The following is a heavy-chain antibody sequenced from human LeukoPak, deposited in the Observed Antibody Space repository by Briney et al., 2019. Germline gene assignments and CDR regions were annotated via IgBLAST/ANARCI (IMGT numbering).Heavy chain of an antibody. CDR1: GGSISSSSYY. CDR2: IYYSGST. V-gene: IGHV4-39*07. D-gene: IGHD3-10*01. J-gene: IGHJ3*02. Sequence: SETLSLTCTVSGGSISSSSYYWGWIRQPPGKGLEWIGSIYYSGSTYYNPSLKSRVTISVDTSKNQFSLKLSSVTAADTAVYYCARAGVGYGSRAFDIWGQGTMVTVSS. CDR3: ARAGVGYGSRAFDI.